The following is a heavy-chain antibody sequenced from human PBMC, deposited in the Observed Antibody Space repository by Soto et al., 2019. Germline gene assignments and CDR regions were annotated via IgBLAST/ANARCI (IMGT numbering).Heavy chain of an antibody. Sequence: QVQLVESGGGVVQPGRSLRLSCAASGFTFSSYGMHWVRQAPGKGLEWVAVISYDGSNKYYADSVKGRFTISRDNSKNPLYLQMNGLRAEDTAVYYCAKVGWLGGGEDVDYWGQGTLVTVSS. V-gene: IGHV3-30*18. D-gene: IGHD6-19*01. CDR1: GFTFSSYG. J-gene: IGHJ4*02. CDR3: AKVGWLGGGEDVDY. CDR2: ISYDGSNK.